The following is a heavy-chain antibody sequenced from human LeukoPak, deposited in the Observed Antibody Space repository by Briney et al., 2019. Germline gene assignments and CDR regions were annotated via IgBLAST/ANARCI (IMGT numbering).Heavy chain of an antibody. Sequence: SDTLSLTCAVYGGSLRGYYWSWIREPRAKGLEWIGEINHSGSSNYNPSLKSRVTISVDTSKNQFSLKLSSVTAADTAVYYCAMIAAGGYWGQGTLVTVSS. CDR3: AMIAAGGY. J-gene: IGHJ4*02. V-gene: IGHV4-34*01. CDR1: GGSLRGYY. D-gene: IGHD6-13*01. CDR2: INHSGSS.